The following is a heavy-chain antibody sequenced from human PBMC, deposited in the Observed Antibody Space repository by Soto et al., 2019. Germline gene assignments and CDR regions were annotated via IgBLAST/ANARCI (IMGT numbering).Heavy chain of an antibody. J-gene: IGHJ5*02. CDR2: IYYSGST. CDR3: ARDLSPYCSGGSCYSNNWFDP. CDR1: GGSISSYY. D-gene: IGHD2-15*01. Sequence: SETLSLTCTVSGGSISSYYWSWIRQPPGKGLEWIGYIYYSGSTNYNPSLKSRVTISVDTSKNQFSLKLSSVTAADTAVYYCARDLSPYCSGGSCYSNNWFDPWGQGTLVTVSS. V-gene: IGHV4-59*01.